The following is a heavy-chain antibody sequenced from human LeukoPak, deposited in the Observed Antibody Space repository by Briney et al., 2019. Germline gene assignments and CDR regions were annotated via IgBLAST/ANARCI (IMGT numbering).Heavy chain of an antibody. CDR1: GFTFSDYW. J-gene: IGHJ4*02. D-gene: IGHD5-12*01. CDR2: IETDGDEK. V-gene: IGHV3-7*01. Sequence: GGSLRLSCVASGFTFSDYWMSWVRQAPGMGLEWVANIETDGDEKNYVDSVKGRFTISRDNATNSLYLQMNNLRDEDTALYYCARDIPSGFYTPDYWGQGTQVTVSS. CDR3: ARDIPSGFYTPDY.